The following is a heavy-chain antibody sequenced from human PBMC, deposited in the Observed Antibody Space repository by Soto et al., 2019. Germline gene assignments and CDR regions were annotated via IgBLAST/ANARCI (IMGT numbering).Heavy chain of an antibody. CDR3: ARGITDYGGKAEYFQH. V-gene: IGHV4-31*03. Sequence: SETLSLTCTVSGGSISSGGYYWSWIRQHPGKGLEWIGYIYYSGSTYYNPSLKSRVTISVDTSKNQFSLKLSPVTAADTAVYYCARGITDYGGKAEYFQHWGQGTLVTVSS. CDR2: IYYSGST. CDR1: GGSISSGGYY. D-gene: IGHD4-17*01. J-gene: IGHJ1*01.